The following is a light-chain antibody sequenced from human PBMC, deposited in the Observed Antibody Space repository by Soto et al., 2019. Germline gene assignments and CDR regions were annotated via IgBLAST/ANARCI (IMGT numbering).Light chain of an antibody. CDR2: DAS. CDR3: QQRFAWPLT. CDR1: QTVGIT. Sequence: IVLTQSPATLSLSPGERASLSCRASQTVGITLAWYQQRPGQSPRLLIFDASSRAAGIPARFSGGGSGTDFTLTISSLEPDDFAVYYCQQRFAWPLTFGGGTQVEIK. V-gene: IGKV3-11*01. J-gene: IGKJ4*01.